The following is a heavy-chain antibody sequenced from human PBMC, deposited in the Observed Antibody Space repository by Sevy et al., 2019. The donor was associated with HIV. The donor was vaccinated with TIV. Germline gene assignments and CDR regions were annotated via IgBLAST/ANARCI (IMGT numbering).Heavy chain of an antibody. J-gene: IGHJ6*03. CDR3: AKDRVVTTAAYYYYYIDV. Sequence: GGSLRLSCAASGFTFDDYAMHWVRQAPGKGLEWVSGISWNSGSIGYADSVKGRFTISRDNAKNSLYLQMNTLRAEDTALYYCAKDRVVTTAAYYYYYIDVRGKGTTVTVSS. V-gene: IGHV3-9*01. D-gene: IGHD4-4*01. CDR2: ISWNSGSI. CDR1: GFTFDDYA.